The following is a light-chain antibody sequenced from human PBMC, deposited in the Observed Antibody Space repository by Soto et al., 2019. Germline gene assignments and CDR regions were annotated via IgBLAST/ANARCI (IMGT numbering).Light chain of an antibody. CDR3: PQYGSSPLT. CDR2: GAS. Sequence: EIVLTQSPGTLSLSPGERATLSCRASQSVSSSYLAWYQQKPGQAPRLLIYGASGRATGIPGRFSGSGSGTDFTLTISRLEPEDFAVYSCPQYGSSPLTCGGGTKVEIK. V-gene: IGKV3-20*01. J-gene: IGKJ4*01. CDR1: QSVSSSY.